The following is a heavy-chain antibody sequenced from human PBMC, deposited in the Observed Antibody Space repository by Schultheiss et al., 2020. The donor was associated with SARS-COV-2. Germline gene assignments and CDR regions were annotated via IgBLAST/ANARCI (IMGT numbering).Heavy chain of an antibody. CDR1: GFTFSSYA. V-gene: IGHV3-30*07. CDR2: ISYDGSNK. Sequence: GGSLRLSCAASGFTFSSYAMHWVRQAPGKGLEWVAVISYDGSNKYYADSVKGRFTISRDNSKNTLYLQINTLRAEDTAIYYCARGEEEGSSSFPGFDYWGQGTLVTVSS. J-gene: IGHJ4*02. CDR3: ARGEEEGSSSFPGFDY. D-gene: IGHD2-15*01.